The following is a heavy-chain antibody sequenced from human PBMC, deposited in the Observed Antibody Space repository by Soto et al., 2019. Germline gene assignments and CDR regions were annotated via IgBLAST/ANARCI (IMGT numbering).Heavy chain of an antibody. J-gene: IGHJ4*02. V-gene: IGHV1-8*01. D-gene: IGHD3-10*01. Sequence: QVQLVQSGAEVKKPGASVKVSCKASGYTFTSYDINWVRQATGQGLAWMGWMNPNSGNTGYAQKFQGRVTMNRTTSISTAYMELSSLRSADTAVYYCARGRMGYYGSGSYGADYWGQGTMVTVSS. CDR1: GYTFTSYD. CDR2: MNPNSGNT. CDR3: ARGRMGYYGSGSYGADY.